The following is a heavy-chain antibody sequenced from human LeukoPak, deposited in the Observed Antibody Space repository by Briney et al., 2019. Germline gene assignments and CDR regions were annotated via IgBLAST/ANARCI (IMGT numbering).Heavy chain of an antibody. V-gene: IGHV1-46*01. J-gene: IGHJ4*02. Sequence: ASVKVSCKASGYTFPSYLMHWVRQAPGQGLEWMGIINPTGGSTTYAQKFQGRVTMTRDTSTSTVYMELSSLRSDDTAVYYCARTAARRFDYWGQGTLVTVSS. CDR2: INPTGGST. D-gene: IGHD6-6*01. CDR1: GYTFPSYL. CDR3: ARTAARRFDY.